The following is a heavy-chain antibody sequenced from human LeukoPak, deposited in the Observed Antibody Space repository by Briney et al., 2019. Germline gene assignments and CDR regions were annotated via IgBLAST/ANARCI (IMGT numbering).Heavy chain of an antibody. CDR2: IKEDGSAK. D-gene: IGHD5-12*01. V-gene: IGHV3-7*04. CDR1: GFTFSRYW. J-gene: IGHJ4*02. Sequence: PGGSLRHSCTASGFTFSRYWMTWVRQAPGKGLEWVANIKEDGSAKYYVDSMKGRFTISRDNAKNSLYLQINSLRAEDTAVYYCARDSPGYGGYSYWGQGTLVTVSS. CDR3: ARDSPGYGGYSY.